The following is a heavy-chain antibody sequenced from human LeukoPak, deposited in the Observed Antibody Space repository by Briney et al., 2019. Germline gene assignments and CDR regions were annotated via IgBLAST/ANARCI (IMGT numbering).Heavy chain of an antibody. CDR1: GGSFSGYY. Sequence: SETLSLTCAVYGGSFSGYYWSWIRQPPGKGLEWIGEINHSGSTNYNPSLKSRVTISVDTSKNQFSLKLSSVTAADTAVYYCAREAYSSSSFALDYWGQGTLVTVTS. CDR3: AREAYSSSSFALDY. CDR2: INHSGST. J-gene: IGHJ4*02. D-gene: IGHD6-13*01. V-gene: IGHV4-34*01.